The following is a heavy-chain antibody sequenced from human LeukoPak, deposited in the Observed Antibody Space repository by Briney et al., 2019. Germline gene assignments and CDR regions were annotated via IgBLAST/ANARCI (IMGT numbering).Heavy chain of an antibody. Sequence: PGGSLRLSCAASGFTVSANYMSWVRQAPGKGLEWVSVIYSDGRTYYADSVKGRFTISGDNSKNTLFLQMNSLRVEDTAVYYCARDVSSGWYWSAAFDIWRQGTMVTLSS. V-gene: IGHV3-53*01. CDR1: GFTVSANY. D-gene: IGHD6-19*01. J-gene: IGHJ3*02. CDR3: ARDVSSGWYWSAAFDI. CDR2: IYSDGRT.